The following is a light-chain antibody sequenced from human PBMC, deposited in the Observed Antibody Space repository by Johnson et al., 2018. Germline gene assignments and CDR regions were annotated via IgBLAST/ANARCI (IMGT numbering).Light chain of an antibody. CDR1: SSNIGNNY. CDR2: ENN. V-gene: IGLV1-51*02. Sequence: QSVLTQPPSVSAAPGQKVTISCSGRSSNIGNNYVSWYQQLPGTAPKLLIYENNKRPSGIPDRFSGSKSGTSATLGITGLQTGDEADYYCGTWDSCLSAGNVFGTGTKVTVL. CDR3: GTWDSCLSAGNV. J-gene: IGLJ1*01.